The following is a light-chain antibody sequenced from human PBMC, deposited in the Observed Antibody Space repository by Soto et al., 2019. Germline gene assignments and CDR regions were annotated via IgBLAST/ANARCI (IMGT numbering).Light chain of an antibody. Sequence: EIVLTQSPATLSLSPGEGATLSCRASQSISICLAWYQQKPGQAPRLLISDASNRATGIPARFSGSGSGTDFTLTISSLEPEDFAVYYCQQRDSWPRTFGQGTKLEIK. V-gene: IGKV3-11*01. J-gene: IGKJ2*01. CDR3: QQRDSWPRT. CDR1: QSISIC. CDR2: DAS.